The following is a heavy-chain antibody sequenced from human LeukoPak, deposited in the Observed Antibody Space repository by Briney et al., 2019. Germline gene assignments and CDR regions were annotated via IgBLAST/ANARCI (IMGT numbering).Heavy chain of an antibody. Sequence: GGSLRLSCAASGFTFSNAWMSWVRQAPGKGLEWVGRIKSKTDGGTTDYAAPVKGRFTISRDDSKNTLYLQMNSLKTEDTAVYYCTTDWDLWFGELLMTFDYWGQGTLVTVSS. D-gene: IGHD3-10*01. V-gene: IGHV3-15*01. CDR3: TTDWDLWFGELLMTFDY. J-gene: IGHJ4*02. CDR1: GFTFSNAW. CDR2: IKSKTDGGTT.